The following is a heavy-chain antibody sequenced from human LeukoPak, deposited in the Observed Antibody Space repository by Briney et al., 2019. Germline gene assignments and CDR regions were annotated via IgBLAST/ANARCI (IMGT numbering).Heavy chain of an antibody. CDR1: GFTFSSYW. J-gene: IGHJ4*02. V-gene: IGHV3-74*01. CDR3: AREPYDILTGYYGHCDY. CDR2: INSDGSST. D-gene: IGHD3-9*01. Sequence: GGSLRLSCAASGFTFSSYWMHWVRQAPGEGLVWVSRINSDGSSTSYADSVKGRFTISRDNAKNTLYLQMNSLRAEDTAVYYCAREPYDILTGYYGHCDYWGQGTLVTVSS.